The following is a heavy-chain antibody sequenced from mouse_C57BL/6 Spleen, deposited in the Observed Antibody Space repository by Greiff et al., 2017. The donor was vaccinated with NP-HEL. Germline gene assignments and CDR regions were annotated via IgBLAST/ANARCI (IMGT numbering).Heavy chain of an antibody. CDR1: GYTFTSYW. V-gene: IGHV1-69*01. D-gene: IGHD2-3*01. Sequence: QVQLQQPGAELVMPGASVKLSCKASGYTFTSYWMHWVKQRPGQGLEWIGEIDPSDSYTNYNQKFKGKSTSTVDKSSSTAYMQLSSLTSEDSAVYYCARGGTDGYYYAMDYWGQGTSVTVSS. CDR2: IDPSDSYT. CDR3: ARGGTDGYYYAMDY. J-gene: IGHJ4*01.